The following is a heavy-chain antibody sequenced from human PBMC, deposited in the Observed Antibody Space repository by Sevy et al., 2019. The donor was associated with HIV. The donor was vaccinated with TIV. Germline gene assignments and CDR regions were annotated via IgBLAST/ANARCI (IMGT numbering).Heavy chain of an antibody. J-gene: IGHJ3*02. CDR3: ARDGITGTPKDAFDI. Sequence: GESLKISCAASGFTFSSYWMSWVRQAPGKGLEWVANIKQDGSEKYDVDSVKGRFTISRDNAKNSLYLQMNSLRAEDTAVYYCARDGITGTPKDAFDIWGQGTMVTVSS. CDR1: GFTFSSYW. D-gene: IGHD1-7*01. CDR2: IKQDGSEK. V-gene: IGHV3-7*03.